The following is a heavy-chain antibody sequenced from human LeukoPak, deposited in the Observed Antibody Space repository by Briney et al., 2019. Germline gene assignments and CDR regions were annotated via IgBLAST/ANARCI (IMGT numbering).Heavy chain of an antibody. CDR3: ARVPTARITMVRGVTFDY. V-gene: IGHV3-21*01. J-gene: IGHJ4*02. CDR1: GFTFSSYS. Sequence: GGSLRLSCAASGFTFSSYSMNWVRQAPGKGLEWVSSISSSSSYIYYADSVKGRFTISRDNAKNSLYLQMNSLRAGDTAVYYCARVPTARITMVRGVTFDYWGQGTLVTVSS. CDR2: ISSSSSYI. D-gene: IGHD3-10*01.